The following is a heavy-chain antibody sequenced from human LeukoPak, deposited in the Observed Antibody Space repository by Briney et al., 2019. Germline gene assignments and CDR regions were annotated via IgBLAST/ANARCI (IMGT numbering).Heavy chain of an antibody. J-gene: IGHJ4*02. V-gene: IGHV3-23*01. CDR3: AKGGLGKEGFDG. Sequence: GGSLRLSCVASGFTFNTYAMSWVRQAPGKGPQWVARINGGGRGTYYADSLKGRFNISRDNSKNTLYLQIYNLRPEDTARYYCAKGGLGKEGFDGWGQGTVVTVSS. CDR1: GFTFNTYA. D-gene: IGHD1-1*01. CDR2: INGGGRGT.